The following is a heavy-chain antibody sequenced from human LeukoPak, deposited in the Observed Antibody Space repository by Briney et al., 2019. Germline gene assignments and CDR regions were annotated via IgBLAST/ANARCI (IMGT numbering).Heavy chain of an antibody. CDR2: ISGSGNGGSI. Sequence: GGSLRLSCSASGFVFSIYTMYWVRQAPGKGPEYVSTISGSGNGGSIYYADSVKGRFTISRDNSKNTLYLQMNSLRAEDTAVYYCAKEDTAMPPEPRGSRRYFDYWGQGTLATVSS. V-gene: IGHV3-64*04. CDR1: GFVFSIYT. D-gene: IGHD5-18*01. J-gene: IGHJ4*02. CDR3: AKEDTAMPPEPRGSRRYFDY.